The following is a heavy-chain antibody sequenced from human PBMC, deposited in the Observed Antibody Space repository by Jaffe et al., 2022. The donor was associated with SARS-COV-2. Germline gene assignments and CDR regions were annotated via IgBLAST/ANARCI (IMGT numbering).Heavy chain of an antibody. Sequence: EVQLVESGGGLVQPGGSLRLSCAASGFTFSSYAMSWVRQAPGKGLEWVSAISGSGGSTYYADSVKGRFTISRDNSKNTLYLQMNSLRAEDTAVYYCAKGGYYYDSSDGYYYMDVWGKGTTVTVSS. D-gene: IGHD3-22*01. CDR3: AKGGYYYDSSDGYYYMDV. J-gene: IGHJ6*03. V-gene: IGHV3-23*04. CDR2: ISGSGGST. CDR1: GFTFSSYA.